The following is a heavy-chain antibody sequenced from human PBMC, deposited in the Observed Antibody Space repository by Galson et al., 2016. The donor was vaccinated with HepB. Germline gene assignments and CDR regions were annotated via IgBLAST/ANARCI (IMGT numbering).Heavy chain of an antibody. CDR3: ARMGSGNYLFDY. Sequence: PALVKPTQTLTLTCSFSGFSLKTSGMRVGWIRQPPGKALEWLARIDWDDDKFYSTSLKTRLSISKDTSKNQVVLTMTNMDPVDTATYFCARMGSGNYLFDYWGQGILVTVPS. CDR2: IDWDDDK. V-gene: IGHV2-70*04. CDR1: GFSLKTSGMR. J-gene: IGHJ4*02. D-gene: IGHD1-26*01.